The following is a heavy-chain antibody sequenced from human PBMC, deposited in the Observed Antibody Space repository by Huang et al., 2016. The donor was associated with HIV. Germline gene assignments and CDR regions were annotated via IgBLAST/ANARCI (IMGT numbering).Heavy chain of an antibody. Sequence: QVHLVESGGGVVQPGGSLRLSCAASGVKFSGFGMHWVRQAPGKGLEWVAVISYDGRSQFYTDSGKGRFTISRDNSDNTLSLQMKGLRPDDTAVYYCAKESRWFSDFDHWGQGVLVSVSS. CDR3: AKESRWFSDFDH. V-gene: IGHV3-30*18. CDR1: GVKFSGFG. D-gene: IGHD2-15*01. CDR2: ISYDGRSQ. J-gene: IGHJ4*02.